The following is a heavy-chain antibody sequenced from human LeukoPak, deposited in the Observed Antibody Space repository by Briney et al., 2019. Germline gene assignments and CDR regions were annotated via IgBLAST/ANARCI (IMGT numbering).Heavy chain of an antibody. D-gene: IGHD3-3*01. V-gene: IGHV1-46*01. Sequence: ASVKVSCKASGYSFIRYCMHWVRQAPGQGLEWMGIIKPSGSSTRYAQKFQGRVTMTSDTSTSTVYMELSSLRSEDTAVFYCATGNSDFWSNSSNWYFDLWGRGTLVAVSS. CDR3: ATGNSDFWSNSSNWYFDL. J-gene: IGHJ2*01. CDR2: IKPSGSST. CDR1: GYSFIRYC.